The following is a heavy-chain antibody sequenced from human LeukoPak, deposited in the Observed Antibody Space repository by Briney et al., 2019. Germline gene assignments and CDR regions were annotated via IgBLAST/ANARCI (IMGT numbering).Heavy chain of an antibody. Sequence: PGGSLRLSCAASGFTLRSYAMSCAPRAPGKGLEWVAAISGSGGSTYYAGFVKSRFTISRDNSKNTLYLQMSSLRAEDTAVYYCAKDLLVNDSWGQGTLVSVSS. CDR2: ISGSGGST. CDR1: GFTLRSYA. V-gene: IGHV3-23*01. J-gene: IGHJ5*01. D-gene: IGHD3-22*01. CDR3: AKDLLVNDS.